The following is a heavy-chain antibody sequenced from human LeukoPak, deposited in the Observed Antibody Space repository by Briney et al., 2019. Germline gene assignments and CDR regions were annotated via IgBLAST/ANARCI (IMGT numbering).Heavy chain of an antibody. J-gene: IGHJ4*02. D-gene: IGHD1-14*01. CDR3: VKDNPLDY. CDR1: GFTFSSYG. Sequence: GGSLRLSCGASGFTFSSYGMLWVRQSPGKGLEWVAFIRYDGNIKFYADSMKGRFTISRDNSKNTLYLHINSLRPEDTALYYCVKDNPLDYWGQGTLVTVSS. V-gene: IGHV3-30*02. CDR2: IRYDGNIK.